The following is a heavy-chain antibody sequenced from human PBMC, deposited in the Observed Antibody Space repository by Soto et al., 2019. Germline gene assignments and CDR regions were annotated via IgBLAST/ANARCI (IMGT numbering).Heavy chain of an antibody. CDR1: GGSISSSFY. CDR3: ARVWGGAFDI. CDR2: MYSSGST. V-gene: IGHV4-39*07. D-gene: IGHD3-10*01. Sequence: PTETLSLTFTVSGGSISSSFYWDWIRQPPGKGLEWIGNMYSSGSTYYNPSLKSRVTISVDTSKNQFSLKLSSVTAADTAVYYCARVWGGAFDIWGQGTVVTVSS. J-gene: IGHJ3*02.